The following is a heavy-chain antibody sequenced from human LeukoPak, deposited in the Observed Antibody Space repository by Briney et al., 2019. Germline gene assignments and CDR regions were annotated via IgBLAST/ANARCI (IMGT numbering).Heavy chain of an antibody. CDR1: GFTFSSYA. Sequence: GGSLRLSCAASGFTFSSYAMSWVRQAPGKGLEWVSAISGSGGSTYYADSVKGRLTISRDNSKNTLYLQMNSLRAEDTAVYYCAKDGSYSSSNFDYWGQGTLVTVSS. CDR2: ISGSGGST. V-gene: IGHV3-23*01. D-gene: IGHD6-6*01. J-gene: IGHJ4*02. CDR3: AKDGSYSSSNFDY.